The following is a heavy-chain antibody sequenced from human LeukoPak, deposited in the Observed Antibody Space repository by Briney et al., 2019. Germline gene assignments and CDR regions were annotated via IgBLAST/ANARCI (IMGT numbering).Heavy chain of an antibody. J-gene: IGHJ6*03. V-gene: IGHV3-23*01. Sequence: GGSLRLSCAASGFTFSSYAMSWVRQAPGKGLEWVSAISGSGGSTYYADSVKGRFTIPRDNSKNTLYLQMNSLRAEDTAVYYCAKARVYSYGLNVGYYMDVWGKGTTVTVSS. CDR3: AKARVYSYGLNVGYYMDV. D-gene: IGHD5-18*01. CDR1: GFTFSSYA. CDR2: ISGSGGST.